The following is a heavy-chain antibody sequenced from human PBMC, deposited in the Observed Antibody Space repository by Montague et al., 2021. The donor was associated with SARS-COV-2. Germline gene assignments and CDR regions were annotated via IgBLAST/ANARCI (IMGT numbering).Heavy chain of an antibody. CDR2: INHSGST. D-gene: IGHD6-13*01. CDR3: AGRGVRYSSSWYSYWFDP. Sequence: SETLSLTCAVYGGSFSGYYWSWIRQPPGKGLEWIGEINHSGSTNYNPSLKSRVTISVDTSKNQFSLKLSSVTAADTAVYYCAGRGVRYSSSWYSYWFDPWGQGTLVTVSS. V-gene: IGHV4-34*01. CDR1: GGSFSGYY. J-gene: IGHJ5*02.